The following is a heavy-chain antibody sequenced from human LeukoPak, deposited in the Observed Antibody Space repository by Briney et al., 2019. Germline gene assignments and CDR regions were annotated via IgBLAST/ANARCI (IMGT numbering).Heavy chain of an antibody. CDR1: GRSISSYY. Sequence: PSETLSLKCSVSGRSISSYYWSWLRPPPGKGLEGIGDIYYSGRTNDHPSLNSRATIAVDTSKNQFSLKLSSVTAADTAVYYCARLAKYSYAPYYFDYWGQGTLVTVSS. CDR2: IYYSGRT. D-gene: IGHD5-18*01. CDR3: ARLAKYSYAPYYFDY. V-gene: IGHV4-59*08. J-gene: IGHJ4*02.